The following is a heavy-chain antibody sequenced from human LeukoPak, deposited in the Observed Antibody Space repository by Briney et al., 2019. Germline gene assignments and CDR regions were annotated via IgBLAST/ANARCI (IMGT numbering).Heavy chain of an antibody. CDR1: GYTFTRYG. J-gene: IGHJ4*02. CDR2: ISVYNGNT. CDR3: ARDYSRGDPDY. V-gene: IGHV1-18*01. D-gene: IGHD6-19*01. Sequence: ASVKVSCKASGYTFTRYGISWVRQAPGQGLEWMGWISVYNGNTNYAQKVQGRVTMTTETSTSTAYMELRSLRSDDTAVYYCARDYSRGDPDYWGQGTLVTVSS.